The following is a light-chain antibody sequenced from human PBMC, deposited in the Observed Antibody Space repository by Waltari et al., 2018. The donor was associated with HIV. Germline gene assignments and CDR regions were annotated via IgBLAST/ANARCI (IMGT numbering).Light chain of an antibody. Sequence: SYKLTQPPSVSVSPGQTATITCSGNKLGDKYTSWYQQKPGQSPVLVIYEDSGRPSGIPERFSGSNSGNTATLTISGTQTLDEADYYCQAWDSSIVVFGGGTKLTVL. CDR1: KLGDKY. V-gene: IGLV3-1*01. CDR2: EDS. CDR3: QAWDSSIVV. J-gene: IGLJ2*01.